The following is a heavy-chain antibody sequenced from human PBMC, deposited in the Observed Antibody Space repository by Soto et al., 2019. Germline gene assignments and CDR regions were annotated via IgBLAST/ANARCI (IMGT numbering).Heavy chain of an antibody. CDR2: ISSSSSYI. CDR3: ARAYGDYPGAFDI. CDR1: GFTFSSYS. V-gene: IGHV3-21*01. J-gene: IGHJ3*02. Sequence: GGSLRLSCAASGFTFSSYSMNWVRQAPGKGLEWVSSISSSSSYIYYADSVKGRFTISRDNAKNSLYLQMNSLRAEDTAVYYCARAYGDYPGAFDIWGQGTMVTVSS. D-gene: IGHD4-17*01.